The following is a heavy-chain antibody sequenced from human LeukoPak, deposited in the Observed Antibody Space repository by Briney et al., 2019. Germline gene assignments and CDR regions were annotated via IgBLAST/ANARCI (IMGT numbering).Heavy chain of an antibody. Sequence: GGSLRLSCAASGFTVSSNYMSWVRQAPGKGLEWVSVIYSGGSTYYADSVKGRFTISRDNSKNTLYLQMNSLRAEDTAVYYCARDQTKFYGSGSYYTWGYFDYWGQGTLVTVSS. D-gene: IGHD3-10*01. J-gene: IGHJ4*02. CDR1: GFTVSSNY. CDR3: ARDQTKFYGSGSYYTWGYFDY. V-gene: IGHV3-53*01. CDR2: IYSGGST.